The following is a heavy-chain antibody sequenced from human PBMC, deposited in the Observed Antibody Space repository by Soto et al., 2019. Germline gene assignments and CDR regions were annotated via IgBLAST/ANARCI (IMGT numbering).Heavy chain of an antibody. CDR1: GYTFTSYD. Sequence: GASVKVSCKASGYTFTSYDINWVRQATGQGLGWMGWMNPNSGNTGYAQKFQGRVTMTRNTSISTAYMELSSLRSGDTAVYYCARRTRYCSGGSCSRQYNWFDPWGQGTLVTVSS. CDR2: MNPNSGNT. J-gene: IGHJ5*02. CDR3: ARRTRYCSGGSCSRQYNWFDP. V-gene: IGHV1-8*01. D-gene: IGHD2-15*01.